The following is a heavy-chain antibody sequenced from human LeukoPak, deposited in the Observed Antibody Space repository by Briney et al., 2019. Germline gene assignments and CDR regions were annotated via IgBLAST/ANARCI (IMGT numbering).Heavy chain of an antibody. CDR2: INHSGST. CDR3: ARLGVFRSPDFDY. D-gene: IGHD2-21*01. CDR1: GGSFSGYY. Sequence: SETLSLTCAVYGGSFSGYYWSWIRQPPGKGLEWIGEINHSGSTNYNPSLKSRVTISVDTSKNQFSLKLSSVTAADTAVYYCARLGVFRSPDFDYWGQGTLVTVSS. J-gene: IGHJ4*02. V-gene: IGHV4-34*01.